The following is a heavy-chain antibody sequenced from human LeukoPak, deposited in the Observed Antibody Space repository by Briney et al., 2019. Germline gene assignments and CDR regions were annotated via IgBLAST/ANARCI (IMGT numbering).Heavy chain of an antibody. D-gene: IGHD2/OR15-2a*01. CDR1: GFPFSGSG. J-gene: IGHJ4*02. CDR2: VWYDGSNQ. CDR3: ARGRNYLDY. Sequence: GSSLRLSCAASGFPFSGSGMHWVRQAPGKGLEWVAIVWYDGSNQYYADSVKGRFTISRDNAKNSLYLQMNSLRAEDTAVYYCARGRNYLDYWGQGTLVTVSS. V-gene: IGHV3-33*01.